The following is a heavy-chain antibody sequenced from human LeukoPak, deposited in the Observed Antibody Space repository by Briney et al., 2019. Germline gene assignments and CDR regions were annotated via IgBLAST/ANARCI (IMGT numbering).Heavy chain of an antibody. CDR1: GGSIRSGDYY. CDR2: IFYSGST. J-gene: IGHJ4*02. D-gene: IGHD7-27*01. Sequence: SETLSLTCTVSGGSIRSGDYYWSWIRQPPGKGLEWIGNIFYSGSTSYNPSLKTRVTISVDTSNNQFSLTLTSVSAADTAMYYCARAWHLGYWGQGTLVTVSS. CDR3: ARAWHLGY. V-gene: IGHV4-30-4*01.